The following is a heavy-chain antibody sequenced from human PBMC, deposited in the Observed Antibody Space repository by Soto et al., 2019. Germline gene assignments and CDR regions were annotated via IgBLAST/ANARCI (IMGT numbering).Heavy chain of an antibody. CDR1: GGFISSGDYY. J-gene: IGHJ6*02. V-gene: IGHV4-30-4*01. CDR2: IYNRGST. D-gene: IGHD3-22*01. CDR3: AREIDNSKYYFGCYGMDV. Sequence: SETLSLTCTVSGGFISSGDYYWSWIRQTPGKGLEGIGYIYNRGSTYYTPSLKSRVTISVDTSKNQFSLQLSAVTAADTAVYYCAREIDNSKYYFGCYGMDVWRQGATVTVSS.